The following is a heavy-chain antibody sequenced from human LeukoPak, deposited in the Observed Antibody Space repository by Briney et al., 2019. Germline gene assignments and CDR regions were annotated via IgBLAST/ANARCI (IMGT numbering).Heavy chain of an antibody. J-gene: IGHJ4*02. CDR2: ISYDGSNK. Sequence: GGSLRLSCAASGFTFSSYAMHWVRQAPGKGLEWVAVISYDGSNKYYADSVKGRFTISRDNSKNTLYLQMNSLRAEDTAVYYCARGAAAALYTLFDYWGQGTLVTVSS. CDR3: ARGAAAALYTLFDY. D-gene: IGHD6-13*01. CDR1: GFTFSSYA. V-gene: IGHV3-30*04.